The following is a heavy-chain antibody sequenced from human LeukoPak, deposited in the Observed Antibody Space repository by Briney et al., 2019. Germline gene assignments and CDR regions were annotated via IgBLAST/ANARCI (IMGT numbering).Heavy chain of an antibody. V-gene: IGHV3-11*04. J-gene: IGHJ4*02. CDR1: GFTFSDYY. CDR2: ISSSGSTI. CDR3: ARGVEMATVDPFFDY. Sequence: GGSLRLSCAASGFTFSDYYMSWIRQAPGKGLEWVSYISSSGSTIYYADSVKGRLTISRDNAKNSLYLQMNSLRAEDTAVYYCARGVEMATVDPFFDYWGQGTLVTVSS. D-gene: IGHD5-24*01.